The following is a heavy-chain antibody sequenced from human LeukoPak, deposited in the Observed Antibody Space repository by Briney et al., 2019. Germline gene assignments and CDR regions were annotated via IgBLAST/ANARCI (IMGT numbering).Heavy chain of an antibody. CDR2: IRADGDSE. J-gene: IGHJ4*02. V-gene: IGHV3-30*02. D-gene: IGHD3-22*01. Sequence: PGGSLRLSCAASGSIFNNYGIHWVRQAPGKGLEWVAFIRADGDSEFYAASVKGRFTISRDNSKDTLYLDINSLRAEDTAVYYCAKDYFHSSGFYTGGTFESWGQGTLVTVSS. CDR3: AKDYFHSSGFYTGGTFES. CDR1: GSIFNNYG.